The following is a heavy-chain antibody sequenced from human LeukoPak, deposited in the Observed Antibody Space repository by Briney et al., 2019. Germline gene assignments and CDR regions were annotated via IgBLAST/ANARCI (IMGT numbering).Heavy chain of an antibody. Sequence: SETLSLTCTVSGGSISSYYWSWIRQPPGKGLEWIGYIYYSGSTNYNPSLKSRVTISVDTSKNQFSLKLSSVTAADTAVYYCARTASDSSGYYYQDYFDHWGQGTLVTVSS. CDR1: GGSISSYY. CDR2: IYYSGST. J-gene: IGHJ4*02. D-gene: IGHD3-22*01. CDR3: ARTASDSSGYYYQDYFDH. V-gene: IGHV4-59*08.